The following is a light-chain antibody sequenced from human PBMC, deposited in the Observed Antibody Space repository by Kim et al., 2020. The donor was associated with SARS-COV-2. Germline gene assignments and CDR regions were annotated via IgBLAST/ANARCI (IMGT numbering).Light chain of an antibody. J-gene: IGLJ1*01. Sequence: GQRITVSCTGSSSNIGAGYDVHWYQQLPGTAPKLLIYGDTSRPSGVPDRFSGSKSGTSASLAITGLQADDEADYYCQSYDLNVSYVFGTGTKVTVL. CDR3: QSYDLNVSYV. CDR1: SSNIGAGYD. V-gene: IGLV1-40*01. CDR2: GDT.